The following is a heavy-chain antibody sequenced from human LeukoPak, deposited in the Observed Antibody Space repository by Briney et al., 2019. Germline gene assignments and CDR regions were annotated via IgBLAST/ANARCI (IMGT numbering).Heavy chain of an antibody. CDR2: IIPIFHTT. CDR1: GGTFSSYA. CDR3: ARDRPGYSSSSGRDYYYYMDV. V-gene: IGHV1-69*05. Sequence: SVKVSCKASGGTFSSYAISWVRQAPGQGLEWMGGIIPIFHTTDYAQKFQGKVTITTDESTSTAYMELRSLRSEDTAVYYCARDRPGYSSSSGRDYYYYMDVWGKGTTVTVSS. D-gene: IGHD6-6*01. J-gene: IGHJ6*03.